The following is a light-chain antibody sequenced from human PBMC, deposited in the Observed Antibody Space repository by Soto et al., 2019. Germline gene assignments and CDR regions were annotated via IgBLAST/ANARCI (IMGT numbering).Light chain of an antibody. CDR3: QQYESSPRT. V-gene: IGKV3-20*01. J-gene: IGKJ1*01. CDR1: QSVSSSS. Sequence: ETVLTQSPGTLSLSPGERATLSCRASQSVSSSSLAWYQQRPGQAPGLLIHGASSRAAGVPDRFTGSGAGTDFTLTINRLEPEDFAVYYCQQYESSPRTFGQGTKVDIK. CDR2: GAS.